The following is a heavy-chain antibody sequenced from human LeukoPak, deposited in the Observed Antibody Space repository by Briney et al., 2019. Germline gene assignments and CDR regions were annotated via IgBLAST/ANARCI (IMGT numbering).Heavy chain of an antibody. D-gene: IGHD3-16*01. CDR1: RSTFRWEL. CDR2: IRQDGGTL. Sequence: PGGPLRLSCAASRSTFRWELMSGVGQAPGGGLEFVANIRQDGGTLNYVDSVKGRFTISRDNAKDSLYLQMNSLSADNPAVDYCTRDLGGGYFDDWGQGILVTVSS. J-gene: IGHJ4*02. V-gene: IGHV3-7*03. CDR3: TRDLGGGYFDD.